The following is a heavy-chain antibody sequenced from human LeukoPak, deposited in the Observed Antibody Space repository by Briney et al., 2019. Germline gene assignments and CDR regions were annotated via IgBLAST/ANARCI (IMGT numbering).Heavy chain of an antibody. V-gene: IGHV4-4*07. CDR1: GGSISSYY. Sequence: SETLSLTCTVSGGSISSYYWSWIRQPAGKGLEWIGRIYTSGSTNYNPSLKSRVTMSVDTSKNQFSLKLSSVTAADTAVYYCARDVVVPAARNWFDPWGQGTLVTVSS. CDR3: ARDVVVPAARNWFDP. D-gene: IGHD2-2*01. J-gene: IGHJ5*02. CDR2: IYTSGST.